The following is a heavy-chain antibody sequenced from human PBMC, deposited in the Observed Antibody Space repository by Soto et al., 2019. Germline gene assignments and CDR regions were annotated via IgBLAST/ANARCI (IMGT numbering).Heavy chain of an antibody. V-gene: IGHV1-69*12. J-gene: IGHJ6*02. CDR2: IMPIFRTP. CDR1: GGTFRNSA. CDR3: ARDNDRPQLGGNYYYILDV. D-gene: IGHD1-1*01. Sequence: QVQLEQSGAEVKKPGSSVKVSCKASGGTFRNSAISWVRQAPGQGLEWMGGIMPIFRTPDYAQKFQGRVTITAGESTITGYMELSGLRSDDTAVYFCARDNDRPQLGGNYYYILDVWGHGTTVTVSS.